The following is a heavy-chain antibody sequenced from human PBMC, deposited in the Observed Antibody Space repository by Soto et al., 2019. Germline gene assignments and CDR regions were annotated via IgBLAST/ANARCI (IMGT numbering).Heavy chain of an antibody. J-gene: IGHJ4*02. CDR3: ARGPRALSY. CDR2: INHSGST. Sequence: LSLTCAVYGGSFSGYYWSWIRQPPGKGLEWIGEINHSGSTNYNPSLKSRVTISVDTSKNQFSLKLSSVTAADTAVYYCARGPRALSYWGQGTLVTVSS. CDR1: GGSFSGYY. V-gene: IGHV4-34*01.